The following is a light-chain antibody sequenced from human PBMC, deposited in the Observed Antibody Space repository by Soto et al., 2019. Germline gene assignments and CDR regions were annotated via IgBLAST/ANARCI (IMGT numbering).Light chain of an antibody. CDR2: DVT. CDR1: SSDVGGYNY. Sequence: QSALTQPASVSGSPGQSITVSCTGTSSDVGGYNYVSWYQLHPSKAPRLMIYDVTNRPSGVSDRFSGSKSGNTASLTISGLQAEDEADYYCSSYRRGSTYVFGTGTKVTVL. V-gene: IGLV2-14*03. CDR3: SSYRRGSTYV. J-gene: IGLJ1*01.